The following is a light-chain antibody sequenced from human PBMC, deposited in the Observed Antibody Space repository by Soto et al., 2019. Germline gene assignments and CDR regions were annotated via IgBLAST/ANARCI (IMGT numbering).Light chain of an antibody. CDR1: SSDVGAYNF. V-gene: IGLV2-14*01. CDR2: EVT. Sequence: QSVLTQPPSVSGSPGQSITISCTGTSSDVGAYNFVSWYQHHPGRAPKLIIYEVTIRPSGVSNRFSGSKSGNTASLTISGLQAEDEADYYCSSYTTSAPYVFGSGTKLTVL. J-gene: IGLJ1*01. CDR3: SSYTTSAPYV.